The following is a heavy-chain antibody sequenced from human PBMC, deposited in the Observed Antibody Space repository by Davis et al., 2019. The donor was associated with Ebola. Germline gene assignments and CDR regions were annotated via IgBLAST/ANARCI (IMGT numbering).Heavy chain of an antibody. J-gene: IGHJ5*02. Sequence: PGGSLRLSCAASGFTFSSYGMHWVRQAPGKGLEWVAVILYDGSNKYYADSVKGRFTISRDNSKNTLYLQMNSLRAEDTAVYYCAKERYSSSWYPGWFDPWGQGTLVTVSS. CDR3: AKERYSSSWYPGWFDP. V-gene: IGHV3-30*18. D-gene: IGHD6-13*01. CDR1: GFTFSSYG. CDR2: ILYDGSNK.